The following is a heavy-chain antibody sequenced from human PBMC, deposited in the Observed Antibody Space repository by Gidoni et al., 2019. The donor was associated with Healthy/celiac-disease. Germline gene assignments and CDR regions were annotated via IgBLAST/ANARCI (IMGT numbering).Heavy chain of an antibody. J-gene: IGHJ4*02. CDR3: AKDRRYCSSTSCYEGGFDY. V-gene: IGHV3-30*18. CDR2: ISYDGSNK. D-gene: IGHD2-2*01. Sequence: QVQLVESGGGAVQPGRSLRLSCAASGFTFSSYGMHWVRQAPGKGLEWVAVISYDGSNKYYADSVNGRFTISRDNSKNTLYLQMNSLRAEDTAVYYCAKDRRYCSSTSCYEGGFDYWGQGTLVTVSS. CDR1: GFTFSSYG.